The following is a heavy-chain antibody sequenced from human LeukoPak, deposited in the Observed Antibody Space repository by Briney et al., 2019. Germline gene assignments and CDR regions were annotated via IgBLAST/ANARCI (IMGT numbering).Heavy chain of an antibody. J-gene: IGHJ5*02. CDR1: GGSFSGYY. Sequence: PSETLSLTCAVYGGSFSGYYWSWIRQPPGKGLEWIGEINHSGSTNYNPSLKSRVAISVDTSNNRFSLKLSSVTAADTAVYYCARSTRSWFDPWGQGTLVTVSS. CDR2: INHSGST. CDR3: ARSTRSWFDP. D-gene: IGHD3-10*01. V-gene: IGHV4-34*01.